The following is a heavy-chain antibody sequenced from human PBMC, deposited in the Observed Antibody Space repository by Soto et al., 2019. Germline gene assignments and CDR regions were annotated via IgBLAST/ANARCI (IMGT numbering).Heavy chain of an antibody. D-gene: IGHD3-10*01. J-gene: IGHJ5*02. CDR3: ARGNPRSGSPRPNWFDP. CDR2: INHSGST. Sequence: SETLSLTCAVYGGSFSGYYWSWIRQPPGKGLEWIGEINHSGSTNYNPSLKSRVTISVDTSKNQFSLKLSSVTAADTAVYYCARGNPRSGSPRPNWFDPWGQGTLVTVSS. V-gene: IGHV4-34*01. CDR1: GGSFSGYY.